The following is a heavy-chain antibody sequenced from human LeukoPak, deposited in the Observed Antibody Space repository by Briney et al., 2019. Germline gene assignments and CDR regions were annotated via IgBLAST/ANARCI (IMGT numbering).Heavy chain of an antibody. CDR2: SGSGVTT. CDR1: GFTFSTYA. CDR3: TKSPFSGSYRFED. J-gene: IGHJ4*02. V-gene: IGHV3-23*01. Sequence: GGSLRLSCEASGFTFSTYAMSWVRQAPGQGLEWVSVSGSGVTTYYADSVKGRFSISRANSKNTLWLQMSSLRAEDTAVYFCTKSPFSGSYRFEDWGQGTLVTVSS. D-gene: IGHD1-26*01.